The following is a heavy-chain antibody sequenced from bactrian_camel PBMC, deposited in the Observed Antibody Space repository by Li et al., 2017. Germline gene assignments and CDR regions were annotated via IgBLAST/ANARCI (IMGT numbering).Heavy chain of an antibody. D-gene: IGHD6*01. CDR1: GFALTNYA. J-gene: IGHJ4*01. CDR3: AAGPWYTDEYNY. V-gene: IGHV3S42*01. CDR2: IDSTGGST. Sequence: VQLVESGGGLVQPGGSLKLSCAASGFALTNYAMSWARQAPGKGLEWVSTIDSTGGSTTNAESVKGRFTISRDNAKKTLYLQMNSLQPEDTALYYCAAGPWYTDEYNYWGQGTQVTVS.